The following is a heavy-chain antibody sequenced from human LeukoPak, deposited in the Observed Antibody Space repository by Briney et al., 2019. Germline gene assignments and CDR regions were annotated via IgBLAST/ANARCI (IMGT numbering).Heavy chain of an antibody. J-gene: IGHJ4*02. CDR1: GASVSSYY. Sequence: LETLSLTYTVSGASVSSYYWSWIRKPPGKGLEWIGFSAHTGSSSYNPSLKSRVSISVDKSMNHFSLRLTSVTTADTAVYYCAKYYADVYSYYYYYDYWGQGTLVTVSS. V-gene: IGHV4-59*02. D-gene: IGHD3-22*01. CDR3: AKYYADVYSYYYYYDY. CDR2: SAHTGSS.